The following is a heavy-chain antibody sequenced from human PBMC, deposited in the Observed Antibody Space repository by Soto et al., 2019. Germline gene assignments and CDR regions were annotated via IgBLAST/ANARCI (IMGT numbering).Heavy chain of an antibody. CDR1: GGSFSGYY. V-gene: IGHV4-34*01. CDR2: INHSGST. Sequence: PSETLSLTCAVFGGSFSGYYWNWIRQPPGKGLEWIGEINHSGSTNYSPSLKSRVTVSVDTSKNQFSLKLSSVTAADTAVYYCARAIWFGYNWFDPWGQGTLVTVSS. J-gene: IGHJ5*02. CDR3: ARAIWFGYNWFDP. D-gene: IGHD3-10*01.